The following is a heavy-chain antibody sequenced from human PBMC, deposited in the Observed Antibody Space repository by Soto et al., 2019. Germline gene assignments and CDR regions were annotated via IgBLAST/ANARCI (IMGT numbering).Heavy chain of an antibody. J-gene: IGHJ4*02. Sequence: QITLKESGPTLVKPTQTLTLTCTFSGFSLATYDVGVGWVRQPPGKALEWLALIYWDDEKRYSPLLRNRLAVSKDTSKNQVVLTMTNMDAVDTGTYFCGRVTDSYLHFHYWGQGILVTVSS. CDR1: GFSLATYDVG. CDR3: GRVTDSYLHFHY. V-gene: IGHV2-5*02. CDR2: IYWDDEK. D-gene: IGHD2-2*01.